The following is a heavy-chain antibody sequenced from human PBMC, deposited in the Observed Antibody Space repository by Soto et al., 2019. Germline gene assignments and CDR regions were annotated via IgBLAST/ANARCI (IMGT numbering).Heavy chain of an antibody. V-gene: IGHV4-30-2*01. J-gene: IGHJ5*02. CDR2: IYHSGST. Sequence: SETLSLTCAVSGGSISSGGYSWSWIRQPPGKGLEWIGYIYHSGSTYYNPSLKSRVTISVDRSKNQFSLKLSSVTAADTAVYYCARGRGWVDPWGQGTLVTSPQ. CDR3: ARGRGWVDP. CDR1: GGSISSGGYS.